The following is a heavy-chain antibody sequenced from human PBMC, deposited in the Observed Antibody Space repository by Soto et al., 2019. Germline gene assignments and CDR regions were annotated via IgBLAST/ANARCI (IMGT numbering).Heavy chain of an antibody. CDR2: IYYSGST. CDR3: ARATPVFYYSSSWSLDY. CDR1: GGSISSYY. J-gene: IGHJ4*02. V-gene: IGHV4-59*01. D-gene: IGHD6-13*01. Sequence: SETLSLTCTVSGGSISSYYWSWIRQPPGKGLEWIGYIYYSGSTNYNPSLKSRVTISVDTSKHQFSLKLSSVTAADTAFYYCARATPVFYYSSSWSLDYWGQGTLVTVSS.